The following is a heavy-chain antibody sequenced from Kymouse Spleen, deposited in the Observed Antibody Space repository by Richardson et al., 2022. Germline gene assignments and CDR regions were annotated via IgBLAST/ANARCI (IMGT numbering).Heavy chain of an antibody. D-gene: IGHD6-6*01. V-gene: IGHV3-73*02. CDR1: GFTFSGSA. J-gene: IGHJ3*02. CDR2: IRSKANSYAT. CDR3: TRLSSSDAFDI. Sequence: EVQLVESGGGLVQPGGSLKLSCAASGFTFSGSAMHWVRQASGKGLEWVGRIRSKANSYATAYAASVKGRFTISRDDSKNTAYLQMNSLKTEDTAVYYCTRLSSSDAFDIWGQGTMVTVSS.